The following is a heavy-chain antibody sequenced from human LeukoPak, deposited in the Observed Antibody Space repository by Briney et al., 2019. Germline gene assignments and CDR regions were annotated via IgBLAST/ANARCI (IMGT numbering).Heavy chain of an antibody. V-gene: IGHV3-23*01. CDR1: GLTFSSYA. Sequence: GGSLGLSCAASGLTFSSYAMNWVRQAPGKGLEWVSAISGGGGSTYYADSVKGRFTISRDNSKNTLYLQMNSLRAEDTAVYYCAKGIQQWPGDYYYYGMDVWGQGTTVTVSS. CDR3: AKGIQQWPGDYYYYGMDV. D-gene: IGHD5-18*01. CDR2: ISGGGGST. J-gene: IGHJ6*02.